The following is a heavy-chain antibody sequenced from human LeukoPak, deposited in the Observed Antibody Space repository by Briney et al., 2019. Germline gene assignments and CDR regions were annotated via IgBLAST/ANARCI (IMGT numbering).Heavy chain of an antibody. Sequence: GGSLRLSCAASGFTVSSNYMSWVRQAPGEGLEWVSVIYSGGSTYYADSVKGRFTISRDNSKNTLYLQMNSLRAEDTAVYYCARETTVTSYYDYWGQGTLVTVSS. CDR1: GFTVSSNY. D-gene: IGHD4-17*01. J-gene: IGHJ4*02. CDR3: ARETTVTSYYDY. CDR2: IYSGGST. V-gene: IGHV3-53*01.